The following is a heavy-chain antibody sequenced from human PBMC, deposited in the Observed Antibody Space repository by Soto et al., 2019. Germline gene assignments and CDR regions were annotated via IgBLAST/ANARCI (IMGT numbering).Heavy chain of an antibody. CDR1: GGSINSYY. V-gene: IGHV4-59*01. Sequence: SETLSLTCTVSGGSINSYYWSWIRQTPGKGLEWIGYIYHSGSINYNTSLKSRVTISIDTSKKQFSLKLSSVTAADTAVYYCASQYYYDSSSFSPSPPYFQYWGQGTLVTVSS. CDR3: ASQYYYDSSSFSPSPPYFQY. J-gene: IGHJ1*01. CDR2: IYHSGSI. D-gene: IGHD3-22*01.